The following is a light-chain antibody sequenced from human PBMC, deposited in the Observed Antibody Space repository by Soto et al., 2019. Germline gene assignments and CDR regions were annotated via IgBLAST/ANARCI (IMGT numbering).Light chain of an antibody. V-gene: IGKV1-5*01. J-gene: IGKJ1*01. CDR3: QQYNSYPWT. CDR1: QSISSW. Sequence: DIRMTQSPSTLSASVGDRVTITCRASQSISSWLAWYQQKPRKAPKLLIYDASSLESGVPSRFSGSGSGTEFTLTFSSLQPDGFATYYCQQYNSYPWTFGQGTKVEIK. CDR2: DAS.